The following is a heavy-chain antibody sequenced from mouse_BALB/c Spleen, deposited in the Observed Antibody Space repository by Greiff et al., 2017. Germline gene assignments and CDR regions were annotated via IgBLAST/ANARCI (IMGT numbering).Heavy chain of an antibody. D-gene: IGHD2-14*01. Sequence: DVKLVESGGGLVKPGGSLKLSCAASGFTFSDYYMYWVRQTPEKRLEWVATISDGGSYTYYPDSVKGRFTISRDNAKNNLYLQTSSLKSEDTAMYYCARGNRYPYYAMDYWGQGTSVTVSS. CDR1: GFTFSDYY. CDR2: ISDGGSYT. V-gene: IGHV5-4*02. J-gene: IGHJ4*01. CDR3: ARGNRYPYYAMDY.